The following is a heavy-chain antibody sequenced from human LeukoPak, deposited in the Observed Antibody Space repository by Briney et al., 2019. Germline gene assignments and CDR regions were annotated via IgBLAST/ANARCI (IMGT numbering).Heavy chain of an antibody. V-gene: IGHV4-34*01. CDR1: GGSFSGYY. Sequence: SETLSLTCAVYGGSFSGYYWSWIRQPPGKGLKWIGEINHSGSTNYNPSLKSRVTISVDTSKNQFSLKLSSVTAADTAVYHCARAPRRYCSSTSCYGNWFDPWGQGTVVTVSS. CDR2: INHSGST. D-gene: IGHD2-2*01. J-gene: IGHJ5*02. CDR3: ARAPRRYCSSTSCYGNWFDP.